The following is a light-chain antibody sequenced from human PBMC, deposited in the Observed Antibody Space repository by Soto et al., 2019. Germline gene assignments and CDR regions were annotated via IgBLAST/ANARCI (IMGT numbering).Light chain of an antibody. CDR2: KAS. V-gene: IGKV1-5*03. CDR1: QSISRW. J-gene: IGKJ1*01. CDR3: QHYNSYSEA. Sequence: DIQMTQSPSTLSAXVXXXXXXXXRASQSISRWLAWFQQKPGKAPKLLIYKASNLEDGVPTRFSGSGSGTDFSLTISSLHPEDVATYYCQHYNSYSEAFGQGTKVDNK.